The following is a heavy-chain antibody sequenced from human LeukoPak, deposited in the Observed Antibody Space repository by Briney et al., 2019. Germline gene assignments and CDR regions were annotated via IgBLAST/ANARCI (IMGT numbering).Heavy chain of an antibody. V-gene: IGHV1-69*05. CDR3: ARVDTDYYGMDV. CDR1: GGTFSSYA. D-gene: IGHD5-18*01. CDR2: IIPIFGTA. J-gene: IGHJ6*02. Sequence: ASVKVSCKASGGTFSSYAISWVRQAPGQGLEWMGGIIPIFGTANYAQKFQGRVTITTDESTSTAYMELSSLRSEDTAVYYCARVDTDYYGMDVWGQGTTVTVSS.